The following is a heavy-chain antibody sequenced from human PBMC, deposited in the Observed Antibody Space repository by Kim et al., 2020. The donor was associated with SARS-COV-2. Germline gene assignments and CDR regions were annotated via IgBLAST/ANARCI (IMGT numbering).Heavy chain of an antibody. V-gene: IGHV3-30-3*01. J-gene: IGHJ6*01. Sequence: GGSLRLSCAASGFTFSSYAMHWVRQAPGKGLEWVAVISYDGSNKYYADSVKGRFTISRDNSKNTLYLQMNSLRAEDTAVYYCARDLYDSSGNSYGMDVWGQGTTVTLSS. CDR2: ISYDGSNK. CDR3: ARDLYDSSGNSYGMDV. D-gene: IGHD3-22*01. CDR1: GFTFSSYA.